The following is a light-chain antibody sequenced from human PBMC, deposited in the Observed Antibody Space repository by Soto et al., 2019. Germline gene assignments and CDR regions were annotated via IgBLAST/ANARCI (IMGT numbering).Light chain of an antibody. V-gene: IGKV3-20*01. J-gene: IGKJ2*01. Sequence: EIVLTQSPGTLSLSPGERATLSCRASQSVSSTYLAWYQQKPGQAPRLIIYGAYSRATDIPDRFSGSGSETHFTLTISRLEPEDFAVYYCQQYGSPPLYTFGQGTKLEIK. CDR1: QSVSSTY. CDR3: QQYGSPPLYT. CDR2: GAY.